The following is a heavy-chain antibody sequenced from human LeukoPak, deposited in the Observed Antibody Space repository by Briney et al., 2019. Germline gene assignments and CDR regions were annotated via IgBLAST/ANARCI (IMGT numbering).Heavy chain of an antibody. V-gene: IGHV3-7*01. CDR1: GFTFSSYW. CDR3: ARDPLGGQLLQDNWFDP. Sequence: PGGSLRLSCAASGFTFSSYWMSWVRQAPGKGLEWVANIKQDGSEKYHVDSVKGRFTISRDNAKNSLYLQMNSLRAEDTAVYYCARDPLGGQLLQDNWFDPWGQGTLVTVSS. J-gene: IGHJ5*02. D-gene: IGHD2-2*01. CDR2: IKQDGSEK.